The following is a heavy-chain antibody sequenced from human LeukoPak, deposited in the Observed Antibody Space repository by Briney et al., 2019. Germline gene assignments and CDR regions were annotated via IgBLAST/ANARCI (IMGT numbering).Heavy chain of an antibody. D-gene: IGHD3-22*01. Sequence: GSSLKISCKGSGYSFTSYWNGWVRQMPGKGLEWMGIIYPGDSDTRYSPSFQGQVTISADKSITTAYLQWSSLKASDTAMYYCATSEGYYDSSGYECWFDPWGQGTLVTVST. CDR2: IYPGDSDT. V-gene: IGHV5-51*01. CDR3: ATSEGYYDSSGYECWFDP. J-gene: IGHJ5*02. CDR1: GYSFTSYW.